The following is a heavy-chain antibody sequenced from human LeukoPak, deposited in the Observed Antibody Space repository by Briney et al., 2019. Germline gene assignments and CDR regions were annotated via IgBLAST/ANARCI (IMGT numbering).Heavy chain of an antibody. CDR2: ISTSSSYI. Sequence: GGSLRLPCAASGFTFSSYSMNWVRQAPGKGLEWVSSISTSSSYIHYADSVKGRFTISRDNAKNSLYLQMNSLRAEDTAVYYCARDESSGWVKVDKLDYWGQGTLVTVSS. J-gene: IGHJ4*02. D-gene: IGHD6-19*01. CDR3: ARDESSGWVKVDKLDY. CDR1: GFTFSSYS. V-gene: IGHV3-21*01.